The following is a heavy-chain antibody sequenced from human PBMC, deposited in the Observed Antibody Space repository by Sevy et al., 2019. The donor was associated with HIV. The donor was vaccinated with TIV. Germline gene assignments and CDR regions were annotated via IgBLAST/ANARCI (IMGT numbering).Heavy chain of an antibody. V-gene: IGHV4-59*01. D-gene: IGHD5-12*01. CDR3: AREATGAFDY. CDR1: GGSITTYY. Sequence: SETLFLTCTVSGGSITTYYWSWIRQPPGKGLEWIGYIHYSGRTNYNPSLKSRLTISVDTSKNQFSLKPTSVTAADTAVYYCAREATGAFDYWGQGTLVTVSS. CDR2: IHYSGRT. J-gene: IGHJ4*02.